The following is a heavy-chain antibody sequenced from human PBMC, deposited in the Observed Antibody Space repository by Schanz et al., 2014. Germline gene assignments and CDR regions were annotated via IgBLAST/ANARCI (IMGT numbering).Heavy chain of an antibody. CDR3: ATIPRGHIYGYFDY. J-gene: IGHJ4*02. CDR2: LFNSERD. V-gene: IGHV4-59*11. D-gene: IGHD5-18*01. CDR1: GVSISSHY. Sequence: QVQLRESGPGLVKPSETLSLTCTVSGVSISSHYWSWVRQAPGEGLEWIGYLFNSERDKYNPSLERRITMSLDTSKGPFALPLRYVTAADTAVYYCATIPRGHIYGYFDYWGQGTGGTVSS.